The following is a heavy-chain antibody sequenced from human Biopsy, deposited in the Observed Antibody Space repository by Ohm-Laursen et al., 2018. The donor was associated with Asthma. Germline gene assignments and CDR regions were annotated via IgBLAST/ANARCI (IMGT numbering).Heavy chain of an antibody. CDR2: INHSGSN. CDR3: ARAVQCSSTSCYNPGWFDP. Sequence: PSETLSLTCAVYGGSFSGYYWSWIRPPPGKGLEWIGEINHSGSNNYNPSLKSRVTISVDTSKNQLSLKLSSLTAADTAVYYCARAVQCSSTSCYNPGWFDPWGQGTLITVSS. D-gene: IGHD2-2*01. J-gene: IGHJ5*02. CDR1: GGSFSGYY. V-gene: IGHV4-34*01.